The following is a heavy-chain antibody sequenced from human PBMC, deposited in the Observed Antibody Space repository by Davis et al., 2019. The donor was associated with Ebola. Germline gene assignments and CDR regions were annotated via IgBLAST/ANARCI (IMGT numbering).Heavy chain of an antibody. Sequence: SVKVSCKASGGTFSSYAISWVRQAPGQGLEWMGRIIPILGIANYAQKFQGRVTITADKSTSTAYMELSSLRSEDTAVYYWAREAVYGGGPDYWGQGTLVTVSS. D-gene: IGHD4-23*01. CDR1: GGTFSSYA. CDR3: AREAVYGGGPDY. V-gene: IGHV1-69*04. CDR2: IIPILGIA. J-gene: IGHJ4*02.